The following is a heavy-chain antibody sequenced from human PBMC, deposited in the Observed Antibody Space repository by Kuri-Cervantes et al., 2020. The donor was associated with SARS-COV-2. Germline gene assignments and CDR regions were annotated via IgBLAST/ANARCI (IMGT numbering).Heavy chain of an antibody. D-gene: IGHD6-19*01. CDR3: ARGVGAAVAGTLITIYYYYGMDV. V-gene: IGHV4-34*01. CDR1: GFTFSNYA. J-gene: IGHJ6*02. Sequence: ESLKISCAVSGFTFSNYAMHWIRQPPGKGLEWIGEINHSGSTNYNPSLKSRVTISVDTSKNQFSLKLSSVTAADTAVYYCARGVGAAVAGTLITIYYYYGMDVWGQGTTVTVSS. CDR2: INHSGST.